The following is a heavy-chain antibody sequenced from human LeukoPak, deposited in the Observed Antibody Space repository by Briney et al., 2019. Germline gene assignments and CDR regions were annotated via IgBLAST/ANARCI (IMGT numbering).Heavy chain of an antibody. D-gene: IGHD2-15*01. Sequence: GGSLRLSCATSGFTFGSYWMSWVRQAPGKGLEWVANIKPDGSAKYYVGSVRGRFTISRDNAKNSLYLQMNSLRAEDTAVYYCTRSLDYWGQGILVTVSS. CDR1: GFTFGSYW. CDR3: TRSLDY. V-gene: IGHV3-7*02. CDR2: IKPDGSAK. J-gene: IGHJ4*02.